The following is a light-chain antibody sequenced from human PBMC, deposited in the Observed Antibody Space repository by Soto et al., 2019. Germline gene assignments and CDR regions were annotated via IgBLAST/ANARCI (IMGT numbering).Light chain of an antibody. CDR1: PPNIGSKT. CDR3: ATWDDSRNGPV. V-gene: IGLV1-44*01. J-gene: IGLJ2*01. CDR2: KDN. Sequence: QSVLTQPPSASGTPGQRVTISCSGSPPNIGSKTVNWYQQLPGAAPNLLIYKDNQRPSGVPDRFSGSKSGTSASLAISGLQSEDEADYYCATWDDSRNGPVFGGGTQLTVL.